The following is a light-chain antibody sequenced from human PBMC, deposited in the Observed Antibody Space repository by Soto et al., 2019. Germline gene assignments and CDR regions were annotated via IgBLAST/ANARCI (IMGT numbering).Light chain of an antibody. Sequence: DIQMTQSPSSLSASVGDRVTITCRASQSINSYLNWYQQESGKAPKLLIYAASRLQSGVPSRFSGSGSGTDFTLTISSLQPEDFATYYCQQSYNTPWTFGQGTKVDIK. CDR3: QQSYNTPWT. CDR1: QSINSY. J-gene: IGKJ1*01. V-gene: IGKV1-39*01. CDR2: AAS.